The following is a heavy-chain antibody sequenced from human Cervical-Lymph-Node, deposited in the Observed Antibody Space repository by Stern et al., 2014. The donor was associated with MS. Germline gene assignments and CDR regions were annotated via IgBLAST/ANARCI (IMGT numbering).Heavy chain of an antibody. V-gene: IGHV3-33*01. Sequence: VQLVESGGGVVQPGRSLRLSCAASGFSFSRYAMHWVRQAPGKGLEWVALIWNDGSNPYYADSVTGRFTISRDNFKNTLYLQMNSLRAEDTAVYYCASAYSCSHYYFDYWGQGTLVTVSS. CDR1: GFSFSRYA. J-gene: IGHJ4*02. D-gene: IGHD6-13*01. CDR3: ASAYSCSHYYFDY. CDR2: IWNDGSNP.